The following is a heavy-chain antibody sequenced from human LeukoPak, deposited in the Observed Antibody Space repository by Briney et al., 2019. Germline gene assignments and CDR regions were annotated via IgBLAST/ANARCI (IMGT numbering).Heavy chain of an antibody. CDR1: GFTFSSYE. V-gene: IGHV3-48*03. D-gene: IGHD2-2*01. Sequence: GGSLRLSCAASGFTFSSYEMNWVRQAPGKGLEWVSYISSSGSTIYYADSVRGRFTISRDNGQNSLYLQINSLRVEDTAVYYCARGVVPAAFDIWGQGTMVTVSS. CDR3: ARGVVPAAFDI. J-gene: IGHJ3*02. CDR2: ISSSGSTI.